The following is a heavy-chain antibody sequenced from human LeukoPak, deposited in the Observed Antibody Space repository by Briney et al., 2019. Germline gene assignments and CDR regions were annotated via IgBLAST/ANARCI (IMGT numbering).Heavy chain of an antibody. CDR2: ISYDGSNK. CDR1: GFTFSSYG. J-gene: IGHJ4*02. D-gene: IGHD3-22*01. V-gene: IGHV3-30*03. Sequence: GGSLRLSCAASGFTFSSYGMHWVRQAPGKGLEWVAVISYDGSNKYYADSVKGRFTISRDNSKNTLYLQMNSLRAEDTAVYYCARGLYYYDGDDYWGQGTLVTVSS. CDR3: ARGLYYYDGDDY.